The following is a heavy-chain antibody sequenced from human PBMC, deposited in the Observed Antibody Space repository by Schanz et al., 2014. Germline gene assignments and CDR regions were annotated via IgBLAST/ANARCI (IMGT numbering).Heavy chain of an antibody. V-gene: IGHV1-46*03. Sequence: QVQLVQSGAEVKKPGASVRLSCEASGYTFTCYYMHWVRQAPGQGLEWMGIINPSGGSTSYAQKFQGRVTMTRDTSTSTVYMELSSLRSEDTAVYYCARDGEAAAGCDYWGQGTLVTVSS. J-gene: IGHJ4*02. CDR3: ARDGEAAAGCDY. CDR2: INPSGGST. CDR1: GYTFTCYY. D-gene: IGHD6-13*01.